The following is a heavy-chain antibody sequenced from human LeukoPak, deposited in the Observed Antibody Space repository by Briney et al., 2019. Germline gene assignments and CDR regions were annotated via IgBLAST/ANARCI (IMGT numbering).Heavy chain of an antibody. CDR2: IDPKSGGT. J-gene: IGHJ4*02. V-gene: IGHV1-2*06. D-gene: IGHD2-8*01. Sequence: ASVKVSCKASGYTFTSYDINWVRQAPGQGLEWLGRIDPKSGGTSFAHNFQGRVTMTTDTSISTVYMDLSSLRSDDTAVYYCARDSRVSADYWGQGTLVTVSS. CDR3: ARDSRVSADY. CDR1: GYTFTSYD.